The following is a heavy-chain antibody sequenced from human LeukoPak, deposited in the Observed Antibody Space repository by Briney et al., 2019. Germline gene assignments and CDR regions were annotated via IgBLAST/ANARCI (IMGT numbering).Heavy chain of an antibody. V-gene: IGHV3-7*04. D-gene: IGHD1-26*01. CDR1: GFTFSTYY. Sequence: GGSLRLSCAASGFTFSTYYMNWVRQAPGKGLEWVAIVKQDGTEKYYVDSVKGRFTISRDNAKNSLYLQMNSLRAEDTAVYYCARGVGATHFDYWGQGTLVTVSS. CDR3: ARGVGATHFDY. J-gene: IGHJ4*02. CDR2: VKQDGTEK.